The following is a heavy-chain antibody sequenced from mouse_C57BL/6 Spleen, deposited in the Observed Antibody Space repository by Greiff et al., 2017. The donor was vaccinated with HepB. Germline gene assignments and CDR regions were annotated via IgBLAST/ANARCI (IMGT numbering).Heavy chain of an antibody. V-gene: IGHV1-18*01. CDR2: INPNNGGT. J-gene: IGHJ4*01. CDR3: ARPRHAMDY. Sequence: SGPELVKPGASVKIPCKASGYTFTDYHMDWVKQSHGKSLEWIGDINPNNGGTIYNQKFKGKATLTVDKSSSTAYMELRSLTSEDTAVYYCARPRHAMDYWGQGTSVTVSS. CDR1: GYTFTDYH.